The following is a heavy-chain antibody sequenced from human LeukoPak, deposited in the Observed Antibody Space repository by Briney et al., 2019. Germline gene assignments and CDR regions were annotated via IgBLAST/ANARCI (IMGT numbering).Heavy chain of an antibody. CDR1: GFTFGSYG. J-gene: IGHJ4*02. V-gene: IGHV3-33*01. D-gene: IGHD1-1*01. CDR2: IWYDGSNE. CDR3: AREQLTGHHTSNGPLGY. Sequence: GGSLRLSCAASGFTFGSYGMHWVRQAPGKGLEWVATIWYDGSNEYYADSVKGRFTISRDNSKNTLCLQMINLRAEDTAVYYCAREQLTGHHTSNGPLGYWGQGTLVTVSS.